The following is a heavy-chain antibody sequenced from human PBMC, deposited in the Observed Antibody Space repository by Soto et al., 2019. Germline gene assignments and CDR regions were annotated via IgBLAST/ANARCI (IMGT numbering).Heavy chain of an antibody. Sequence: QLQLQESGPGLVKPSETLSLTCTVSGGSISSSHYYWGWIRQPPGKGLEWIGTIFYSGSSYYNPTLKSRVTISVDTSKNQFSLKLNSMTAADTAVYYCARTGGDYVMDAFHIWGQGTMVTVSS. D-gene: IGHD4-17*01. V-gene: IGHV4-39*01. CDR1: GGSISSSHYY. CDR3: ARTGGDYVMDAFHI. J-gene: IGHJ3*02. CDR2: IFYSGSS.